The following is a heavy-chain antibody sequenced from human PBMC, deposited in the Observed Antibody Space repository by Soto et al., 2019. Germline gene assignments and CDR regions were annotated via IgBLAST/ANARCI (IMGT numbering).Heavy chain of an antibody. CDR3: ARHNSYGPERYGMEV. J-gene: IGHJ6*02. Sequence: SETLSLTCTVSGASISSNTPYWGWFRQPPGKGLEWIGYIYYSGSTNYNPSLKSRVTISVDTSKNQFSLKLSSVPAADTALCFCARHNSYGPERYGMEVWRQGTPVTDPS. D-gene: IGHD3-10*01. V-gene: IGHV4-61*05. CDR1: GASISSNTPY. CDR2: IYYSGST.